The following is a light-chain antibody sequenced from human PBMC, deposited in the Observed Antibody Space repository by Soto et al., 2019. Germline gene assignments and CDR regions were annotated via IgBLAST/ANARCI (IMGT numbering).Light chain of an antibody. V-gene: IGKV1-5*03. CDR1: QSISSW. CDR3: QQYNSYPCT. J-gene: IGKJ2*02. Sequence: DIQMTQSPSTLSASVRDRVTITCRASQSISSWLAWYQQKPGKAPNLLIYKASSLESGVPSRFNGSGSGTEFTLTISSLQPDDFETYYCQQYNSYPCTFGQGTKLEI. CDR2: KAS.